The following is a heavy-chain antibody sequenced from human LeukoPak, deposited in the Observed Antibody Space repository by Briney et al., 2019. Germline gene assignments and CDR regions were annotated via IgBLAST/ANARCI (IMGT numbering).Heavy chain of an antibody. J-gene: IGHJ5*02. V-gene: IGHV4-30-2*01. D-gene: IGHD2-2*01. CDR1: GGSISSGGYY. CDR2: IYHSGST. CDR3: ARVATVEYQLLLGVWFDP. Sequence: PSQTLSLTCTVSGGSISSGGYYWSWIRQPPGKGLEWIGYIYHSGSTYYNPSLKSRVTISVDRSKNQFSLKLSSVTAADTAVYYCARVATVEYQLLLGVWFDPWGQGTLVTVSS.